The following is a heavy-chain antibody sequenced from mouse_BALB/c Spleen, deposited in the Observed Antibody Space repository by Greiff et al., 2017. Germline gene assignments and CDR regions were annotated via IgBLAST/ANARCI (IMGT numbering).Heavy chain of an antibody. CDR1: GFNIKDTY. CDR3: APMGLYAMDY. D-gene: IGHD2-2*01. CDR2: IDPANGNT. J-gene: IGHJ4*01. V-gene: IGHV14-3*02. Sequence: EVKLMESGAELVKPGASVKLSCTASGFNIKDTYMHWVKQRPEQGLEWIGRIDPANGNTKYDPKFQGKATITADTSSNTAYLQLSSLTSEDTAVYYCAPMGLYAMDYWGQGTSVTVSS.